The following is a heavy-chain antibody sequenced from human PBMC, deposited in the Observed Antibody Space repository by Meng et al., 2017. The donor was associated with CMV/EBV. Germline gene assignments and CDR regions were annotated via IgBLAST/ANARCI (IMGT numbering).Heavy chain of an antibody. V-gene: IGHV3-7*01. CDR3: ARICVTGSACYHFDY. CDR2: IKQDGSEK. Sequence: GGSLRLSCAASGFTFINYWMSWVRQAPGKGLEWVANIKQDGSEKHYVGSVKGRFTISRDNAKNSVFLQMNSLRVEDTAVYYCARICVTGSACYHFDYWGQGTLVTVSS. D-gene: IGHD2-15*01. CDR1: GFTFINYW. J-gene: IGHJ4*02.